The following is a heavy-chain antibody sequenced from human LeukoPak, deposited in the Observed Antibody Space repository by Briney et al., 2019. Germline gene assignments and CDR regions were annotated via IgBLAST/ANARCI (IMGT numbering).Heavy chain of an antibody. CDR2: ISSSGSTI. J-gene: IGHJ4*02. V-gene: IGHV3-11*01. Sequence: GGSLRLSCAASGFTFSDYYMSWIRQAPGKGLEWVLYISSSGSTIYYADSVKGRFTISRDNAKNSLYLQMNSLRAEDTAVYYCAKGVRYFDWFDYWGQGTLVTVSS. D-gene: IGHD3-9*01. CDR1: GFTFSDYY. CDR3: AKGVRYFDWFDY.